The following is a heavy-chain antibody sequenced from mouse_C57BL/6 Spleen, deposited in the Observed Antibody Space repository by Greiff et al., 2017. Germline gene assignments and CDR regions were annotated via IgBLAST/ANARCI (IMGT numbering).Heavy chain of an antibody. D-gene: IGHD2-5*01. CDR3: ARSGSNSWFAY. CDR2: IDPSDSYT. J-gene: IGHJ3*01. Sequence: QVQLQQPGAELVMPGASVKLSCKASGYTFTSYWMHWVKQRPGQGLEWIGEIDPSDSYTNYNQKFKGKSTLTVDKSSSTAYMQLSSLTSEDSAVYYCARSGSNSWFAYWGQGTLVTVSA. CDR1: GYTFTSYW. V-gene: IGHV1-69*01.